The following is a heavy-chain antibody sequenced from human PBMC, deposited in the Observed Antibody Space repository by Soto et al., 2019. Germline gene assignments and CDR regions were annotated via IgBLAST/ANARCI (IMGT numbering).Heavy chain of an antibody. D-gene: IGHD6-19*01. V-gene: IGHV1-69*13. CDR3: ARSRWLPYPFDY. Sequence: SVKVSCKASGGTFSSYAISWVRQAPGQGLEWMGGIIPIFGTANYAQKFQGRVTITADESTSTAYMELSSLRSEDTAVYYCARSRWLPYPFDYWGQGTLVTVSS. CDR1: GGTFSSYA. J-gene: IGHJ4*02. CDR2: IIPIFGTA.